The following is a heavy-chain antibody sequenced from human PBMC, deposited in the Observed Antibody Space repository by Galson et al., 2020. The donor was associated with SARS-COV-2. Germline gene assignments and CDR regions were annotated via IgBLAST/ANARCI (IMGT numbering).Heavy chain of an antibody. V-gene: IGHV1-69*01. D-gene: IGHD6-19*01. CDR3: ARGGWVDGDSSYGDGMDV. Sequence: ISCKASGGTFSSYAISWVRDAPGQGLEWMGGNIPIFGTANYAQTFKGRVTITADESTSTAYMELSSLRSEATAVYYWARGGWVDGDSSYGDGMDVWRQGTTVTVSS. CDR2: NIPIFGTA. CDR1: GGTFSSYA. J-gene: IGHJ6*02.